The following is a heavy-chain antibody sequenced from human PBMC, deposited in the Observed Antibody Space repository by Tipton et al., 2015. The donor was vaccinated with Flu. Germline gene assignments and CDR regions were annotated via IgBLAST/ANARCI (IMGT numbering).Heavy chain of an antibody. Sequence: SLRLSCAASGFTFSSYAMNWVRQSPRKGLEWVSSISGSGDSTYYADSVKGRFTISRDNSKNTLYLQMNSLRAEDTALYYCTRDMGIQLWSYEGRSWFAPWGQGTLVTVTS. V-gene: IGHV3-23*01. CDR2: ISGSGDST. CDR1: GFTFSSYA. CDR3: TRDMGIQLWSYEGRSWFAP. J-gene: IGHJ5*02. D-gene: IGHD5-18*01.